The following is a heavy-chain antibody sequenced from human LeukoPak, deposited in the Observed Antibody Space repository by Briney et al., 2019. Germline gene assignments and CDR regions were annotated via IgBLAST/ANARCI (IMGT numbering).Heavy chain of an antibody. J-gene: IGHJ5*02. CDR1: GFTFSSYS. CDR3: ARVRVPAANRCNWFDP. Sequence: GGSLRLSCAASGFTFSSYSMNWVPQAPGKGLEWVSSISSSSSYIYYADSVKGRFTISRDNAKNSLYLQMNSLRAEDTAVYYCARVRVPAANRCNWFDPWGQGTLVTVSS. CDR2: ISSSSSYI. V-gene: IGHV3-21*01. D-gene: IGHD2-2*01.